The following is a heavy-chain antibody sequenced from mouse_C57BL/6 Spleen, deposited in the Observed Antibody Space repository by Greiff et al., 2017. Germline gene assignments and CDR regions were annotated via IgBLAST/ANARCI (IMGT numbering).Heavy chain of an antibody. V-gene: IGHV1-74*01. CDR1: GYTFTSYW. Sequence: VQLQQSGAELVKPGASVKVSCKASGYTFTSYWMHWVKQRPGQGLEWIGRIHPSDSDTNYNQKFKGKATLTVDKSSSTAYMQLSSLTSEDSAVYYCAIGDYYVSSLAYWGQGTLVTVSA. CDR2: IHPSDSDT. D-gene: IGHD1-1*01. J-gene: IGHJ3*01. CDR3: AIGDYYVSSLAY.